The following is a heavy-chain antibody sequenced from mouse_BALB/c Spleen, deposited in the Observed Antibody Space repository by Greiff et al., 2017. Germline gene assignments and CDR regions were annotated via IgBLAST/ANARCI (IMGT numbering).Heavy chain of an antibody. CDR3: ALGDGNPNAGDY. V-gene: IGHV1S137*01. CDR1: GYTFTDYA. Sequence: QVQLQQSGAELVRPGVSVKISCKGSGYTFTDYAMHWVKQSHAKSLEWIGVISTYYGDASYNQKFKGKATMTVDKSSSTAYMELARLTSEDSAIYYCALGDGNPNAGDYWGQGTSVTVSS. D-gene: IGHD2-1*01. CDR2: ISTYYGDA. J-gene: IGHJ4*01.